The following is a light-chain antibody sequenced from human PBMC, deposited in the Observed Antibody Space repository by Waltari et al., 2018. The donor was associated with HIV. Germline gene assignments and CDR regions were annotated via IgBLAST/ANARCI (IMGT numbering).Light chain of an antibody. Sequence: EIVLTQSPGTLSSSPGERATLSCRASQSVRSRSLAWYQQRPDQAPRLLISGASSRATGIPDRFSGSGSGTDFSLTISRLEPEDFAVYYCQQYATSPRTFGQGTKVEIK. CDR3: QQYATSPRT. CDR1: QSVRSRS. CDR2: GAS. J-gene: IGKJ1*01. V-gene: IGKV3-20*01.